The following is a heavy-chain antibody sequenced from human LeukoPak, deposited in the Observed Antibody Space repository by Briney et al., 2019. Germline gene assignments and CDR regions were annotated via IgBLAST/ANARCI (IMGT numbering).Heavy chain of an antibody. CDR3: ARAGWFGELLGAFDI. Sequence: GGSLRLSCAASGFTVSSNYMSWVRQAPGRGLEWVSVIYSGGSTYYADSVKGRFAISRDNSKNTLYLQMNSLRAEDTAVYYCARAGWFGELLGAFDIWGQGTMVTVSS. J-gene: IGHJ3*02. CDR1: GFTVSSNY. CDR2: IYSGGST. D-gene: IGHD3-10*01. V-gene: IGHV3-53*01.